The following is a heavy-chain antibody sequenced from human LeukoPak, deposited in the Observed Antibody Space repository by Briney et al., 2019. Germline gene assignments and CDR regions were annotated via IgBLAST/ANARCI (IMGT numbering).Heavy chain of an antibody. D-gene: IGHD6-25*01. CDR2: ISYDRRNK. J-gene: IGHJ4*02. Sequence: PGGSLRLSCAASGFTFSTYHMHWVRQAPGKGLEWVAVISYDRRNKYYADSVKGRLTISRDISKNTLYLQMNSLRFEDTAVYYCTRDGQRTGENMDYWGQGTLVTVSS. CDR1: GFTFSTYH. V-gene: IGHV3-30*03. CDR3: TRDGQRTGENMDY.